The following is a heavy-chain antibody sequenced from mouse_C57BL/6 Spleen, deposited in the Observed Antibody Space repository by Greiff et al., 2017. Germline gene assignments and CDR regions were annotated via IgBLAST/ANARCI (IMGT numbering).Heavy chain of an antibody. D-gene: IGHD1-1*01. CDR2: LYPRSGNT. CDR1: GYTFSSYG. V-gene: IGHV1-81*01. CDR3: ARLDYYGSSRYFDV. Sequence: QVHVKQSGAELARSGASVKLSCKASGYTFSSYGISWVKQRTGQGLEWIGELYPRSGNTYYNEKFKGKATLTADKSSSTAYMELRSLTSEDSAVYFCARLDYYGSSRYFDVWGTGTTVTVAS. J-gene: IGHJ1*03.